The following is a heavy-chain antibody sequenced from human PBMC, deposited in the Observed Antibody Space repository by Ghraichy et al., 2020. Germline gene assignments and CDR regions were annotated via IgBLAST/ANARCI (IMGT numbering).Heavy chain of an antibody. CDR1: GYTFTSYD. CDR2: INANSGNT. J-gene: IGHJ3*02. V-gene: IGHV1-8*01. D-gene: IGHD2-2*01. CDR3: TRLYCSSTSCYAYAFDI. Sequence: ASVKVSCKASGYTFTSYDINWVRQATGQGLEWMGWINANSGNTGYAQKFQGRVTMTRNTSISTAYMELRSLRSEDTAVYYCTRLYCSSTSCYAYAFDIWGQGTMVTVSS.